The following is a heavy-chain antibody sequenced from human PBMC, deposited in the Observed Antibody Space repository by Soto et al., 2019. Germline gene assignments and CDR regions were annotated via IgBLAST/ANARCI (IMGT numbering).Heavy chain of an antibody. CDR3: ARYSGSGPLGNYHYMDV. J-gene: IGHJ6*03. CDR2: ISAYSGNT. V-gene: IGHV1-18*01. Sequence: ASVKVSCKASGYTFTSYGISWVRQAPGQGLEWMGWISAYSGNTGYAQKLQGRVTMTRNTSISTAYMELRSLRSEDTAVYYCARYSGSGPLGNYHYMDVWGKGTTVTVSS. D-gene: IGHD3-10*01. CDR1: GYTFTSYG.